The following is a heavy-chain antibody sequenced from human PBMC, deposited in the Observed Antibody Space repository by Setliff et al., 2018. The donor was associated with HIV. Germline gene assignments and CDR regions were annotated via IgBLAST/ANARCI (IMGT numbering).Heavy chain of an antibody. CDR1: GYTFTTYS. CDR2: INAGKGEK. J-gene: IGHJ4*01. Sequence: ASVKVSCKTSGYTFTTYSMHWVRQAPGRSLEWLGWINAGKGEKKYSQDLQDRITITSDTSANTAYMELSSLRSDDTAVYFCVRGALLAAFDFDYWGQGTLVTVSS. D-gene: IGHD3-10*01. CDR3: VRGALLAAFDFDY. V-gene: IGHV1-3*01.